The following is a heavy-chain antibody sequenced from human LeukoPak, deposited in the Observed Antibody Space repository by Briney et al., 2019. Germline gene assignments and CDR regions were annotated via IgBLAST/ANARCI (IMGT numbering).Heavy chain of an antibody. Sequence: PSETLSLTCTVSGYSISSGYYWGWIRQPPGKGLEWIGSIYYSGSTYYNPSLKSRVTISVDTSKNQFSLKLSSVTAADTAVYYCARYGSGSYYNVDYWGQGTLVTVSS. CDR1: GYSISSGYY. CDR2: IYYSGST. J-gene: IGHJ4*02. V-gene: IGHV4-38-2*02. D-gene: IGHD3-10*01. CDR3: ARYGSGSYYNVDY.